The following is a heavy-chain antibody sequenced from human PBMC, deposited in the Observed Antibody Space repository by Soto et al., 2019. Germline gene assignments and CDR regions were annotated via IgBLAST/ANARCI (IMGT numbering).Heavy chain of an antibody. V-gene: IGHV5-51*01. CDR3: ARQVRYYDSSGDGYYYYGMDV. CDR2: IFPGDSDT. J-gene: IGHJ6*02. D-gene: IGHD3-22*01. CDR1: GYNFKNYW. Sequence: PGESLKISCKGSGYNFKNYWIGWVRQMPGKGLEWMGIIFPGDSDTKYSPSFQGQVTISADKSISTAYLQWNSLKASDTAMYYCARQVRYYDSSGDGYYYYGMDVWGQGTTVTVSS.